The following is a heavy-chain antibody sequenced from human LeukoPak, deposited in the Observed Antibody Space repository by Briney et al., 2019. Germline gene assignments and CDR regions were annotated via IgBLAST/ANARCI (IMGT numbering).Heavy chain of an antibody. CDR2: INSDGSST. CDR1: GFTFSSYW. CDR3: ARTRRAHMDV. V-gene: IGHV3-74*01. J-gene: IGHJ6*03. Sequence: PGGSLRLSCAASGFTFSSYWMHWVRQAPGKGLLWVSRINSDGSSTSYADSVKGRFTISRDNAKNTLYLQMNSLRAEDTPVYYCARTRRAHMDVWRKGTTVTVSS.